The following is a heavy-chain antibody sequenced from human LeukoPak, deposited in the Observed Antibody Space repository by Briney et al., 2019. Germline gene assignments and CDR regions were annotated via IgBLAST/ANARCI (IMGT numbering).Heavy chain of an antibody. CDR1: GYSFTTYP. D-gene: IGHD4-23*01. Sequence: GVSVKVSCKASGYSFTTYPLSWVRQAPGQGLEWMGWINTNNGNTKLAQKVQDRVTMTADTSRTTAYMEMRSLRSDDTAMYFCARVHFGGNYYDYYGMDVWGQGTTVTVSS. CDR2: INTNNGNT. CDR3: ARVHFGGNYYDYYGMDV. J-gene: IGHJ6*02. V-gene: IGHV1-18*01.